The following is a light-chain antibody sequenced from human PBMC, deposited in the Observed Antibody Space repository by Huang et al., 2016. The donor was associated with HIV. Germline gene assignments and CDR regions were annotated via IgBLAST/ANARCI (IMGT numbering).Light chain of an antibody. Sequence: EIVMTQSPAILAVSPGERATLSCRASQTVSSNLAWYQQKPGQAPSLLIYGASTRAMGIPARFSGGGSGTEFTLTISSLQSEDFALYYCQQYGNWPPWTFGQGTKVEIK. CDR3: QQYGNWPPWT. CDR2: GAS. CDR1: QTVSSN. J-gene: IGKJ1*01. V-gene: IGKV3-15*01.